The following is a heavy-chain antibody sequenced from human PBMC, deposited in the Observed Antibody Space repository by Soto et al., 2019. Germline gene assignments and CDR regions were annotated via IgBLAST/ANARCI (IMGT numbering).Heavy chain of an antibody. Sequence: ASVKVSCKASGYTFTSYGISWVRQAPGQGLEWMGWISAYNGNTNYAQKLQGRVTMTTDTSTSTAYMELRSLRSDDTAVYYCARVRRAYYYDSSGYYDFDYWGQGTLVTVSS. V-gene: IGHV1-18*01. CDR3: ARVRRAYYYDSSGYYDFDY. CDR2: ISAYNGNT. J-gene: IGHJ4*02. D-gene: IGHD3-22*01. CDR1: GYTFTSYG.